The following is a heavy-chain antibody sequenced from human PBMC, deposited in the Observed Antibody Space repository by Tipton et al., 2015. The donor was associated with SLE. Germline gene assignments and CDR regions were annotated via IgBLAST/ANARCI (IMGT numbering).Heavy chain of an antibody. CDR3: AGGEMDVLDI. Sequence: TLSLTCAVSGGSINSGDYSWRWIRQPPGKGLEWIGYIFHSGNAYFNPSLKSRVTISVDMSRNQFSLRLDSVTAADTALYYCAGGEMDVLDIWGQGTVVSVSS. CDR1: GGSINSGDYS. CDR2: IFHSGNA. J-gene: IGHJ3*02. V-gene: IGHV4-30-2*01.